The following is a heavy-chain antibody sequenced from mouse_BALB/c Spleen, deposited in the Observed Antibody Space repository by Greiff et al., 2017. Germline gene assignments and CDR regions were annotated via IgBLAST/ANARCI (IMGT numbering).Heavy chain of an antibody. J-gene: IGHJ4*01. V-gene: IGHV5-9-4*01. CDR1: GFTFSSYA. D-gene: IGHD1-1*01. CDR3: ARGELLHAMDY. Sequence: EVQLVECGACLVKPGGSLTLSCASSGFTFSSYAMSWVRQSPEKRLEWVADISSGGSYTYYPDTVTGRFTISKDNAKNTLYLEMSSLRSEDTAMYYCARGELLHAMDYWGQGTSV. CDR2: ISSGGSYT.